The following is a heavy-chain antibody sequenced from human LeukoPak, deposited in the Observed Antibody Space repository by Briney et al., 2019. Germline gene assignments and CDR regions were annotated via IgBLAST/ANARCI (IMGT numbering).Heavy chain of an antibody. V-gene: IGHV4-4*02. D-gene: IGHD5-12*01. CDR2: MYLSGTT. CDR1: GDSINSLDL. Sequence: SETLSLTCTVSGDSINSLDLWSWVRQPPGKGLEWIGEMYLSGTTHSNPSVKSRVTISVDTSKNQFSLKLSSVTAADTAVYYCARGSWLHAFDIWGQGTMVTVSS. CDR3: ARGSWLHAFDI. J-gene: IGHJ3*02.